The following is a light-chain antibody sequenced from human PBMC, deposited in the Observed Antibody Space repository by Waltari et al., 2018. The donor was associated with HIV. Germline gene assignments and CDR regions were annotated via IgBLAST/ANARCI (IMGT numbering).Light chain of an antibody. CDR3: SSYTRSSTHYV. Sequence: QSALTQTASVSGSPGQSITISCTGTNSDVGGYNFVSWYQHHTGRAPKLIIYDVTNRPAGVSNRFSGSKSGNTASLTISGLQAEDEADYFCSSYTRSSTHYVFGTGTKVTVL. CDR1: NSDVGGYNF. J-gene: IGLJ1*01. V-gene: IGLV2-14*03. CDR2: DVT.